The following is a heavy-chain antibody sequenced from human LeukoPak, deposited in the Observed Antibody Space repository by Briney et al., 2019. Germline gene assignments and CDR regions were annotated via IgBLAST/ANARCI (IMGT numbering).Heavy chain of an antibody. V-gene: IGHV3-9*01. J-gene: IGHJ6*02. CDR3: AKDQATFGIYDYGMDV. Sequence: GRSLRLSCAASGFTIDDYAMYWVRQSPGKGLEWVSGISWNSGSTGYADSVRGRFTISRDNAKKSLYLQMNSLRDEDTALYYCAKDQATFGIYDYGMDVWGQGTKVTVSS. CDR2: ISWNSGST. D-gene: IGHD3-3*01. CDR1: GFTIDDYA.